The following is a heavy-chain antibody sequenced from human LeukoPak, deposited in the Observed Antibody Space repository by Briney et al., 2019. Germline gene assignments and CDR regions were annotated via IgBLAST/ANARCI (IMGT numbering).Heavy chain of an antibody. CDR2: INHSGST. CDR1: GGSFSGYY. V-gene: IGHV4-34*01. Sequence: PSETLSLTCAVYGGSFSGYYWSWIRQPPGKGPELIGEINHSGSTNYNPSLKSRVTISVDTSKNQFSLKLSSVTAADTAVYYCARRKTMVRGVIRKEYNWFDPWGQGTLVTVSS. CDR3: ARRKTMVRGVIRKEYNWFDP. J-gene: IGHJ5*02. D-gene: IGHD3-10*01.